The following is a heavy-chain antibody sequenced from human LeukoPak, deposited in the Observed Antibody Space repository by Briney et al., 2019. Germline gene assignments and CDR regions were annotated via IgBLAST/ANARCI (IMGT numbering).Heavy chain of an antibody. CDR2: IYYSGST. CDR3: ATHPPPNNYGSGNSPHPWFDS. Sequence: SETLSLTCTVSGGSISSYYWSWIRQPPGKGLEWIGYIYYSGSTNYNPSLKSRVTISVDTSKNQFSLKLSSVTAADTAVYYCATHPPPNNYGSGNSPHPWFDSWGQGTLVPLSS. J-gene: IGHJ5*01. CDR1: GGSISSYY. V-gene: IGHV4-59*08. D-gene: IGHD3-10*01.